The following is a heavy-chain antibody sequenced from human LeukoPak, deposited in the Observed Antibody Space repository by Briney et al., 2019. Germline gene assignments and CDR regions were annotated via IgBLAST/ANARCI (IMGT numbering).Heavy chain of an antibody. J-gene: IGHJ4*02. D-gene: IGHD4-23*01. CDR3: ARYGGNSGFDY. CDR2: IYHSGST. V-gene: IGHV4-38-2*02. Sequence: PSETLPLTCTISGYSISSGYYWGWIRQPPGKGLEWIGSIYHSGSTNYNPSLKSRVTISVDTSKNQFSLKLSSVTAADTAVYYCARYGGNSGFDYWGQGTLVTVSS. CDR1: GYSISSGYY.